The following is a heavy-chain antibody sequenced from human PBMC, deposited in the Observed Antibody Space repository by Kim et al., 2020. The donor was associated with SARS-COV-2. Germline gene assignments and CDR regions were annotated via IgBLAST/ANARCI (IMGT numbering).Heavy chain of an antibody. D-gene: IGHD3-16*01. CDR1: GFTSTPFA. CDR3: AKMKGHQSTNYAMDV. CDR2: ITGSGGGT. Sequence: GGSLRLSCAASGFTSTPFAMSWVRQAPGKGLEWVSGITGSGGGTFYADSVRGRFTISRDNSKKTLYLQLNSLRAEDTAVYYCAKMKGHQSTNYAMDVWGQGTTVTVS. V-gene: IGHV3-23*01. J-gene: IGHJ6*02.